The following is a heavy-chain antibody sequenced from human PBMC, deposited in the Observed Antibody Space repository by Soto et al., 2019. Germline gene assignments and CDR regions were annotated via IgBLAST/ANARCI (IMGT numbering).Heavy chain of an antibody. J-gene: IGHJ6*02. CDR2: ISYDGSNK. V-gene: IGHV3-30-3*01. Sequence: GGSLRLSCAASGFTFSSYAMHWVRQAPGKGLEWVAVISYDGSNKYYADSVKGRFTISRDNSKNTLYLQMNSLRAEDTAVYYCARDLQDTVVIGSRIYYYGMDVWGQGTTVTVSS. CDR3: ARDLQDTVVIGSRIYYYGMDV. CDR1: GFTFSSYA. D-gene: IGHD2-21*01.